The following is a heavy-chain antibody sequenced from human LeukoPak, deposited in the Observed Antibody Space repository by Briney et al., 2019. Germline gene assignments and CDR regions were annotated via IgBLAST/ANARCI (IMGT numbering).Heavy chain of an antibody. CDR1: GLTFSSYA. CDR2: ISGSGGST. V-gene: IGHV3-23*01. D-gene: IGHD6-13*01. J-gene: IGHJ4*02. Sequence: GGSLRLSCAASGLTFSSYAMSWVRQAPGKGLEWVSAISGSGGSTYYADSVKGRFTISRDNSKNTLYLQMNSLRAEDTAVYYCAKGRRVAAAVSAFDYWGQGTLVTVSS. CDR3: AKGRRVAAAVSAFDY.